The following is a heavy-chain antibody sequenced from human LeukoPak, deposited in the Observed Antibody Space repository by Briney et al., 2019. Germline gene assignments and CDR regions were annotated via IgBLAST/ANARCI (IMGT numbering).Heavy chain of an antibody. CDR2: ISGSGGST. Sequence: PGGSLRLSCAASGFTFNTYAMSWVRQAPGKGLEWVSAISGSGGSTYYADSVKGRFTISRDNSKNTLYLQMNSLRAEDTAVYYCAKDRGLGDYDILTGPELDYWGQGTLVTVSS. J-gene: IGHJ4*02. CDR3: AKDRGLGDYDILTGPELDY. CDR1: GFTFNTYA. V-gene: IGHV3-23*01. D-gene: IGHD3-9*01.